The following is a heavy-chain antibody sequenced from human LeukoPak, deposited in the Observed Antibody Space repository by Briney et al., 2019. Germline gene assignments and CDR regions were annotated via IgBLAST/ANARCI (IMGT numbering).Heavy chain of an antibody. V-gene: IGHV1-18*04. Sequence: ASVKVSCKASGYTFTGYYMHWVRQAPGQGLEWMGWISAYNGNTNYAQKLQGRVTMTTDTSTSTAYMELRSLRSDDTAVYYCARAGSNLNNWFDPWGQGTLVTVSS. CDR1: GYTFTGYY. CDR2: ISAYNGNT. J-gene: IGHJ5*02. D-gene: IGHD6-13*01. CDR3: ARAGSNLNNWFDP.